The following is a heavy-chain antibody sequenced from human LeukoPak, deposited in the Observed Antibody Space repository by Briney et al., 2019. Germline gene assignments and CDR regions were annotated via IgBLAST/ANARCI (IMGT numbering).Heavy chain of an antibody. CDR1: GGSISSYY. V-gene: IGHV4-59*08. Sequence: SETLSLTCTVSGGSISSYYWSWIRQPPGKGLEWIGYIYYSGSTNYNPSLKSRVTISVDTSKNQFSLKLSSVTAADTVVYYCARQIGDYGMDVWGQGTTVTVSS. CDR3: ARQIGDYGMDV. J-gene: IGHJ6*02. CDR2: IYYSGST. D-gene: IGHD3-10*01.